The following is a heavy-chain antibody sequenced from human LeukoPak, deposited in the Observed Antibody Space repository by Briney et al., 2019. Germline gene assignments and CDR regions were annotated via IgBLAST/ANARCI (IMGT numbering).Heavy chain of an antibody. CDR1: GYTFTSYG. V-gene: IGHV1-18*01. Sequence: ASVKVSCKASGYTFTSYGISWVRQAPGQGLEWMGWISAYNGNTNYAQKLQGRVTMTTDTSTSTAYVELRSLRSDDTAVYYCATWKGYCSSTSCPRWFDPWGQGTLVTVSS. CDR3: ATWKGYCSSTSCPRWFDP. CDR2: ISAYNGNT. D-gene: IGHD2-2*01. J-gene: IGHJ5*02.